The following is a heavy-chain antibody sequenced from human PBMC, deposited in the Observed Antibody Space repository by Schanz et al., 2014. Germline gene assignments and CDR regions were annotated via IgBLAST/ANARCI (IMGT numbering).Heavy chain of an antibody. V-gene: IGHV3-33*01. CDR1: GFIFSSYG. CDR2: IWYDGSNK. D-gene: IGHD6-13*01. CDR3: ARVRRRIATPSTPSFRYYYYYAMDV. J-gene: IGHJ6*02. Sequence: QVQLVESGGGVVQFGRSLRLSCAASGFIFSSYGLHWVRQAPGKGLEWVAFIWYDGSNKYYADSVKGRFTISRDNSKNTLYLQMNSLRAEDTSVYFCARVRRRIATPSTPSFRYYYYYAMDVWGQGTTVTVSS.